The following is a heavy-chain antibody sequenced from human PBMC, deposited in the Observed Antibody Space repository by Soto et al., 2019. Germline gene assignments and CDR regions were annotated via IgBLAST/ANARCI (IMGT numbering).Heavy chain of an antibody. J-gene: IGHJ6*02. Sequence: QVQLQESGSGLVKPSQSLSLTCTVSGVSLNTADTWWSWIRQSPGKGLEFIGYYHSGGSTYYDASFRSRVIISADTSNRHFSLKLSSVTVADTAVYFCDRSRQMESGNDYGLDVWGQGTTVTVSS. D-gene: IGHD1-1*01. CDR3: DRSRQMESGNDYGLDV. V-gene: IGHV4-30-4*01. CDR2: YHSGGST. CDR1: GVSLNTADTW.